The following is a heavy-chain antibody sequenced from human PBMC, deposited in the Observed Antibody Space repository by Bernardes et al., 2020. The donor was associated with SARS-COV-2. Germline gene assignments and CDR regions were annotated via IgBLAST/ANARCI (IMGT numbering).Heavy chain of an antibody. V-gene: IGHV1-18*04. CDR2: ISGYNGNT. Sequence: ASVKVSCKASGYTYTNYGIGWVRQAPGHGLEWLGWISGYNGNTNYARHLQGRITMTSDLSTKTAFMELRRLRSDDTALYYCARVEGFCGGGTCFSLFYFDHWGQGTLVSVSS. CDR1: GYTYTNYG. J-gene: IGHJ4*02. CDR3: ARVEGFCGGGTCFSLFYFDH. D-gene: IGHD2-15*01.